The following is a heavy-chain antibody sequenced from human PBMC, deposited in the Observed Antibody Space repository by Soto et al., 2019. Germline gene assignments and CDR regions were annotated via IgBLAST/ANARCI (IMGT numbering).Heavy chain of an antibody. CDR3: AKERVTIFGGLGSA. CDR2: ISGSGGST. V-gene: IGHV3-23*01. D-gene: IGHD3-3*01. Sequence: EVQLLESGGGLVQPGGSLRLSCAASGFTFSSYAMSWVRQAPGKGLEWVSAISGSGGSTYYADSVKGRFTISRDNSKNTLYLEMNSLRAEDTAVDDCAKERVTIFGGLGSAWGQGTTVTVSS. J-gene: IGHJ6*02. CDR1: GFTFSSYA.